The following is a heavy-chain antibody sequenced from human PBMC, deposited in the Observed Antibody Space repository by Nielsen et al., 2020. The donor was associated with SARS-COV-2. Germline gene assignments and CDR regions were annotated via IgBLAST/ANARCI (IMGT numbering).Heavy chain of an antibody. CDR1: GYTFTSYG. CDR2: ISAYNGNT. CDR3: ASWEGYCSSTSCAYYGMDV. V-gene: IGHV1-18*01. Sequence: ASVKVSCKASGYTFTSYGISWVRQAPGQGLEWMGWISAYNGNTNYAQKLQGRVTMTTDTSTSTAYMELRSLRSDDTAVYYCASWEGYCSSTSCAYYGMDVWGQGTTVTVSS. J-gene: IGHJ6*02. D-gene: IGHD2-2*01.